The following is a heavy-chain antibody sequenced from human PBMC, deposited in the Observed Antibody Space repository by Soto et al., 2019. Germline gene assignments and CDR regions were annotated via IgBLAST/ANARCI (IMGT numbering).Heavy chain of an antibody. D-gene: IGHD6-13*01. CDR2: IKQDGSEK. J-gene: IGHJ4*02. V-gene: IGHV3-7*05. CDR3: ARDHSSSWYGAFDY. CDR1: GFTFSSYW. Sequence: EVQLVESGGGLVQPGGSLRLSCAASGFTFSSYWMSWVRQAPGKGLEWVANIKQDGSEKYYVDSVKGRFTISRDNAKNSLYLQMNSLRAEDTAVYYCARDHSSSWYGAFDYWGQGTLVTVSS.